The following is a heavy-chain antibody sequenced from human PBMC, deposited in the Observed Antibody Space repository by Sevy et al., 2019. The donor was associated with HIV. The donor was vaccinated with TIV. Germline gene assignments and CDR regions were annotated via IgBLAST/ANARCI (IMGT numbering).Heavy chain of an antibody. CDR2: FDPEDGET. V-gene: IGHV1-24*01. J-gene: IGHJ6*02. D-gene: IGHD3-22*01. CDR3: ATVTDYYDSRAYGMDV. Sequence: ASVKVSCKVSGYTLTELSMHWVRQAPGKGLEWMGGFDPEDGETIYAQKFQGRVTMTEDTSTDTAYMELSSLRSEDTAVYYCATVTDYYDSRAYGMDVWGQGTTVTVSS. CDR1: GYTLTELS.